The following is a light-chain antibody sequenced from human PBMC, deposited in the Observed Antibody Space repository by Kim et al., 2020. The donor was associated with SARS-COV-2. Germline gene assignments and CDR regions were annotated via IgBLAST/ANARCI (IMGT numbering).Light chain of an antibody. V-gene: IGKV1-13*02. CDR3: LQHNTYPIT. J-gene: IGKJ5*01. Sequence: ASVGDRVTITCRASQGISSALAWYQQKPGKAPKLLIYDASSLESGVPSRFSGSGSGTDFTLTISSLQPEDFATYFCLQHNTYPITFGQGTRLEIK. CDR1: QGISSA. CDR2: DAS.